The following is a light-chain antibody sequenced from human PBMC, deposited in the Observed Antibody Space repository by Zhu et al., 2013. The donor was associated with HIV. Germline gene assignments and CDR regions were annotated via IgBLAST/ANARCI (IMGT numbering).Light chain of an antibody. Sequence: ETVMTQSPATLSLSPGDRATLSCRATHTLTSNLAWYQQKPGQAPRLLMYGAVIRATGIPARFSGTGSGTEFTLSISSLQSEDFAIYYCQQYNNWPPTFGGGTKVEIK. J-gene: IGKJ4*01. CDR1: HTLTSN. CDR2: GAV. CDR3: QQYNNWPPT. V-gene: IGKV3-15*01.